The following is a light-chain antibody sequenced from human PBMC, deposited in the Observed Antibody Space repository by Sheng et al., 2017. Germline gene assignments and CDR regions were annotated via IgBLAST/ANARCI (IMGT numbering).Light chain of an antibody. J-gene: IGLJ3*02. Sequence: SYVLTQPPSVSVAPGQTARITCGGNNIGSKDVHWYQQKPGQAPVLVVFDDSDRPSGIPERFSGSNSGNTATLTISGVEAGDEADYYCQVWERNSDRSNWVFGGGTKLTVL. V-gene: IGLV3-21*02. CDR2: DDS. CDR1: NIGSKD. CDR3: QVWERNSDRSNWV.